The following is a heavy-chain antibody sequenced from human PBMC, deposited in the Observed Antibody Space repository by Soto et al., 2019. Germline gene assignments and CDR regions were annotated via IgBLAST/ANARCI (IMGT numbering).Heavy chain of an antibody. V-gene: IGHV2-5*02. CDR3: AHRRGGYNWDDGYFDY. CDR1: GFSISTTGVG. J-gene: IGHJ4*01. Sequence: QITLKESGPTLVKPTQTLTLTCTFSGFSISTTGVGVGWIRQPPGQALEWLAFTYWDNDNRYNPSLKSRLTVAKDASKSLVVLLMTNMDPVDTATYYCAHRRGGYNWDDGYFDYWGPGTLVTVSA. CDR2: TYWDNDN. D-gene: IGHD1-20*01.